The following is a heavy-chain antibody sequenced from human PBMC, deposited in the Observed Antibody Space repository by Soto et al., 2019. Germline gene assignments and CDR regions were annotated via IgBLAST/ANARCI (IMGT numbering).Heavy chain of an antibody. CDR2: IYYSGST. J-gene: IGHJ6*02. CDR3: ARRYDFWSVSVYGMDV. V-gene: IGHV4-30-4*01. Sequence: SETLSLTCTVSGCSISSGDYYWSWIRQPPGKGLEWIGYIYYSGSTYYNPSLKSRVTISVDTSKNQFSLKLSSVTAADTAVYYCARRYDFWSVSVYGMDVWGQGTTVT. D-gene: IGHD3-3*01. CDR1: GCSISSGDYY.